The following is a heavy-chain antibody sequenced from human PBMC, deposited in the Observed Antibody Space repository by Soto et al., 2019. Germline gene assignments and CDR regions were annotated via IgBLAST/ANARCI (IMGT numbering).Heavy chain of an antibody. V-gene: IGHV1-69*13. Sequence: GASVKVSCKASGGTFSSYAISWVRQAPGQGLEWMGGIIPIFGTANYAQKFQGRVTITADESTSTAYMELSSLRSEGTAVYYCAIGSGSYYNTHWFDPWGQGTLVTVSS. D-gene: IGHD3-10*01. CDR2: IIPIFGTA. CDR3: AIGSGSYYNTHWFDP. CDR1: GGTFSSYA. J-gene: IGHJ5*02.